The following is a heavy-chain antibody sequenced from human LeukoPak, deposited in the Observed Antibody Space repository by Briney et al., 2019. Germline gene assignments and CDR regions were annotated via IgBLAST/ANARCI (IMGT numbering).Heavy chain of an antibody. J-gene: IGHJ6*03. CDR1: GGSFSGYY. Sequence: PSETLSLTCAVYGGSFSGYYWSWIRQPPGKGLEWIGEINHSGSTNYNPSLKSRVTISVDTSKNQFSLKLSSVTAADTAVYYCVRDDRNYYYMDVWGKGTTVTVSS. V-gene: IGHV4-34*01. CDR3: VRDDRNYYYMDV. CDR2: INHSGST.